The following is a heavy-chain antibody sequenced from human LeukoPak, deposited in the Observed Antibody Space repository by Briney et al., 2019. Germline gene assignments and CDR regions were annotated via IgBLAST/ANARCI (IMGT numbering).Heavy chain of an antibody. CDR2: IYWDDDR. Sequence: SGPTLVNPTQTPTLTCTFSGFSLNTRGVGVGWIRQPPGRALEWLALIYWDDDRRYSPSLKSRLTFTKDTSKNQVVLTMTNMHPVDTATYFCAHRKNYYDSSVFDNWGQGTLVTVSS. V-gene: IGHV2-5*02. CDR1: GFSLNTRGVG. CDR3: AHRKNYYDSSVFDN. D-gene: IGHD3-22*01. J-gene: IGHJ4*02.